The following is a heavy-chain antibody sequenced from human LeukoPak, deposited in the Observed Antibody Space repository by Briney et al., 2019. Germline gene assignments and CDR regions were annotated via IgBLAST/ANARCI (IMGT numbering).Heavy chain of an antibody. CDR3: AVYCSRTSCRPYYGMDV. V-gene: IGHV4-34*01. D-gene: IGHD2-2*01. CDR1: GGSFSGYY. J-gene: IGHJ6*02. Sequence: SETLSLTCAVYGGSFSGYYWSWIRQPPGKGLEWIGEINHSGSTNYNPSLKSRVTISVDTSKNQFSLKLSSVTAADTAVYYCAVYCSRTSCRPYYGMDVWGQGTTVTVSS. CDR2: INHSGST.